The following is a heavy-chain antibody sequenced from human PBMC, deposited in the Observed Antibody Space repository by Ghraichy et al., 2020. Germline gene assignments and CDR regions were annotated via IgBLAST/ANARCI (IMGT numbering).Heavy chain of an antibody. CDR2: ISAYNGNT. V-gene: IGHV1-18*04. CDR1: GSTFSSHG. Sequence: ASVKVSCKASGSTFSSHGIRGERLSRRLRHEWMGWISAYNGNTNYAQKLQGRVTMTTDTSTSTAYMELRSLRSDDTAVYYCARGANTLWFGELFPWDYWGQGILDAVAS. J-gene: IGHJ4*02. CDR3: ARGANTLWFGELFPWDY. D-gene: IGHD3-10*01.